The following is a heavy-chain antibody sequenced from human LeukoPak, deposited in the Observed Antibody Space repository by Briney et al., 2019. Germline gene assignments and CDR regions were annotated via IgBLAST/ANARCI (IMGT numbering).Heavy chain of an antibody. Sequence: GGSLRLSCAASGFTFSSYSMNWVRQAPGKGLEWVSSISSSSSYIYYADSVKGRFTISRDNAKNSLCLQMNSLRAEDTAVYYCARGSAAAGPFDYWGQGTLVTVSS. D-gene: IGHD6-13*01. CDR1: GFTFSSYS. CDR3: ARGSAAAGPFDY. J-gene: IGHJ4*02. V-gene: IGHV3-21*01. CDR2: ISSSSSYI.